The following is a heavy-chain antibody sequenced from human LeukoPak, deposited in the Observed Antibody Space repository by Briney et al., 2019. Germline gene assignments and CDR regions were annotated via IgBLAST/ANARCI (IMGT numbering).Heavy chain of an antibody. CDR1: GGSISSSSYY. J-gene: IGHJ4*02. Sequence: SETLSLTCTISGGSISSSSYYWGWIRQPPGKGLEWIVSIYYSGSTYYHPSLKSPVTISVDTSKNQFSLKLSSVTAADTAVYYCARGRNMYYYDSSGLYGFDYWGQGTLVTVSS. CDR3: ARGRNMYYYDSSGLYGFDY. D-gene: IGHD3-22*01. CDR2: IYYSGST. V-gene: IGHV4-39*07.